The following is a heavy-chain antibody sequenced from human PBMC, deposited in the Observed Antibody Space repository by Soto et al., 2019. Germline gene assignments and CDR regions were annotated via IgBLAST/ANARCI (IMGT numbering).Heavy chain of an antibody. V-gene: IGHV4-31*03. CDR1: GGTIMRGGYY. D-gene: IGHD3-3*01. Sequence: ASETLSLTCTVSGGTIMRGGYYWSWIRQHPGKGLEWIGYIYYSGSTYYNPSLKSRVTISVDTSKNQFSLKLSSVTAADTAVYYCARGKLRFNWFDPWGQGTLVTVSS. CDR2: IYYSGST. J-gene: IGHJ5*02. CDR3: ARGKLRFNWFDP.